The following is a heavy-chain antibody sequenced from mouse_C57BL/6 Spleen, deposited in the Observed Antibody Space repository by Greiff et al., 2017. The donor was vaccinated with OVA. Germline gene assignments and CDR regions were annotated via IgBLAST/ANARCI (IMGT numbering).Heavy chain of an antibody. D-gene: IGHD2-4*01. Sequence: VQLQQSGPELVKPGASVKISCKASGYAFSSSWMNWVKQRPGKGLEWIGRIYPGDGDTNYNGKFKGKATLTADKSSSTAYMQLSSLTSEDSAVYFCANDYDERDFDYWGQGTTLTVSS. CDR3: ANDYDERDFDY. CDR2: IYPGDGDT. V-gene: IGHV1-82*01. J-gene: IGHJ2*01. CDR1: GYAFSSSW.